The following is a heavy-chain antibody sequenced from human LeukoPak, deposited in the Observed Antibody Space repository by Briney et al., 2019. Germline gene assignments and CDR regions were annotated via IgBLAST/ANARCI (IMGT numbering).Heavy chain of an antibody. Sequence: ASVKVSCKVSGYTLTELSMHWVRQAPGKGLEWMGGFDPEDGETIYAQKFQGRVTITTDESTSTAYMELSSLRSEDTAVYYCASSIAAAGILSYWGQGTLVTVSS. CDR2: FDPEDGET. D-gene: IGHD6-13*01. J-gene: IGHJ4*02. CDR3: ASSIAAAGILSY. V-gene: IGHV1-24*01. CDR1: GYTLTELS.